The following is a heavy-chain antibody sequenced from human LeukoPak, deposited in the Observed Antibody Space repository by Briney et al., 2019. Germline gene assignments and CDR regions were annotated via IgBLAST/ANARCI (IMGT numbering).Heavy chain of an antibody. CDR2: IYHSGST. V-gene: IGHV4-30-2*01. Sequence: PSQTLSLTCVVSRGSISSGGYSWSWIRQPPGKGLGWIGYIYHSGSTYYNPSLKSRVPISVDRSKNQFSLKLSSVTAADTAVYYCARGRTDDYFDYWGQGTLVTVSS. CDR3: ARGRTDDYFDY. CDR1: RGSISSGGYS. J-gene: IGHJ4*02.